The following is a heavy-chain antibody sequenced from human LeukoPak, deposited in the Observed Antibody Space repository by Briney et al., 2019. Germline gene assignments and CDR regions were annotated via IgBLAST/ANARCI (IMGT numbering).Heavy chain of an antibody. CDR1: GFTFSSYS. V-gene: IGHV3-21*01. Sequence: PGGSLRLSCAASGFTFSSYSMNWVRQAPGKGLEWVSSISSSSSYIYYADSVKGRFTISRDNAKNSLYLQMNSLGAEDTAVYYCARVMVIAAAGTVFDAFDIWGQGTMVTVSS. J-gene: IGHJ3*02. CDR3: ARVMVIAAAGTVFDAFDI. CDR2: ISSSSSYI. D-gene: IGHD6-13*01.